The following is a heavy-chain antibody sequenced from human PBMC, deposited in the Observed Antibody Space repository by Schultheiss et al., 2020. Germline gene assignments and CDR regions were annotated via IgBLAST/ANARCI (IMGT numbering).Heavy chain of an antibody. CDR3: AKIAVAGSDVNWFDP. V-gene: IGHV3-47*02. CDR1: GFAFSTYV. J-gene: IGHJ5*02. CDR2: IGTGGDT. D-gene: IGHD6-19*01. Sequence: GGSLRLSCAASGFAFSTYVLHWVRRAPGKGPEWVSAIGTGGDTYCADSVMGRFTISRDNSKNTLYLQMNSLRAEDTAVYYCAKIAVAGSDVNWFDPWGQGTLVTVSS.